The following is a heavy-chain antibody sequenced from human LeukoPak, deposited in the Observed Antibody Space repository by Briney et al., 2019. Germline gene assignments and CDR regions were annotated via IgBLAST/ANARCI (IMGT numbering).Heavy chain of an antibody. D-gene: IGHD3-10*01. V-gene: IGHV4-4*07. CDR3: ARALRGYYGSGSYSGAFDI. J-gene: IGHJ3*02. Sequence: SETLSLTCTVSGGSFSDYYWSWIRQPAGKGLEWIGRIYTSGSTNYNPSLKSRVTISVDTSKNQFSLKLSSVTAADTAVYYCARALRGYYGSGSYSGAFDIWGQGTMVTVSS. CDR1: GGSFSDYY. CDR2: IYTSGST.